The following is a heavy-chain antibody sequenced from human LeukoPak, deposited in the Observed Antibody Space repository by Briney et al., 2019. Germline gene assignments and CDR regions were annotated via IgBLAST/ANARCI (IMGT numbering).Heavy chain of an antibody. D-gene: IGHD3-10*01. CDR2: TYYSGST. V-gene: IGHV4-59*08. CDR3: ARNSERGVITVYFDY. Sequence: SETLSLTCTVSGGSISSYYWSWIRQPPGKGLEWIGYTYYSGSTNYNPSLKSRVTISVDTSKNQFSLKLSSVTAADTAVYYCARNSERGVITVYFDYWGQGTLVTVSS. CDR1: GGSISSYY. J-gene: IGHJ4*02.